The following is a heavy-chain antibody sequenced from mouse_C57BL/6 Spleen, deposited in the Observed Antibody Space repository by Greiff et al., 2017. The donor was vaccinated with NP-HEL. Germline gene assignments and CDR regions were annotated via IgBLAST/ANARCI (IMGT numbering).Heavy chain of an antibody. V-gene: IGHV10-3*02. CDR1: VFPFTPYA. D-gene: IGHD4-1*01. J-gene: IGHJ4*01. CDR3: VREGVTGTGYAMDY. Sequence: VTLVASGGGLLLPNGSFTLSCASSVFPFTPYAMPWFPPAPGPGLDWVARIRSKSSNYATYYADSVKDRFTISRDDSQSMLYLQMNNLKTEDTAMYYCVREGVTGTGYAMDYWGQGTSVTVSS. CDR2: IRSKSSNYAT.